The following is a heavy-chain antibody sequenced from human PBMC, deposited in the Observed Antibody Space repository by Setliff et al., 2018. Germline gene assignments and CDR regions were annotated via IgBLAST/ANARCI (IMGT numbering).Heavy chain of an antibody. CDR3: ASPQAVGNYLGH. J-gene: IGHJ4*02. CDR2: ISSNSNYI. Sequence: PGGSLRLSCVASGFNLHVYTMEWVRQAPGKGLDWVSSISSNSNYIYYADSVKGRFTVSRDNAKNSLYLQMSSLRAEDTAIYYCASPQAVGNYLGHWGQGTLVTSPQ. CDR1: GFNLHVYT. V-gene: IGHV3-21*01. D-gene: IGHD6-19*01.